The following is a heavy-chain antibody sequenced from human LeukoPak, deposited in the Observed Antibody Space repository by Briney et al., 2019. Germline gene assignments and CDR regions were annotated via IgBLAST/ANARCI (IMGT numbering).Heavy chain of an antibody. D-gene: IGHD3-16*01. CDR2: IYPGDSDT. V-gene: IGHV5-51*01. J-gene: IGHJ4*02. CDR3: VRQGGRGGSIWGSSDC. CDR1: GSQFTSFW. Sequence: GESLKISCKASGSQFTSFWIGWVRQMPGKGLEWMAMIYPGDSDTRYNPSFEGQVTISAAQSVSNVYLQWNSLKASDTAMYYCVRQGGRGGSIWGSSDCWSQGTLVIVSS.